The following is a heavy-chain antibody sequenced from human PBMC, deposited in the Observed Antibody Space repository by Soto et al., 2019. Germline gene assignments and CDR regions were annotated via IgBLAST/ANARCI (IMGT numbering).Heavy chain of an antibody. J-gene: IGHJ6*02. CDR3: ARQWELSGYYYGMDV. CDR1: GSTFTSYD. V-gene: IGHV1-8*01. Sequence: APLTISCTASGSTFTSYDINWVRQATGQGLEWMGWMSPNSGNTGFAQKFQGRVTMTRDTSISTAYMELSSLRSEDTAVYYCARQWELSGYYYGMDVWGQGTTVTSP. CDR2: MSPNSGNT. D-gene: IGHD1-26*01.